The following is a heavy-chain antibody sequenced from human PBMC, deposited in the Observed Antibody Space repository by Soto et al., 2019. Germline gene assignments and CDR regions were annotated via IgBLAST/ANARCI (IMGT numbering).Heavy chain of an antibody. Sequence: PSETLSLTCTVSGGSVSSGSYYWSWIRQPPGKGLEWIGYIYYSGSTNYNPSLKSRVTISVDTSKNQFSLKLSSVTAADTAVYYCASGVELTYYDFWSGYYKPPDLGYYYYGMDVWGQGTTVTVSS. CDR3: ASGVELTYYDFWSGYYKPPDLGYYYYGMDV. V-gene: IGHV4-61*01. D-gene: IGHD3-3*01. CDR1: GGSVSSGSYY. J-gene: IGHJ6*02. CDR2: IYYSGST.